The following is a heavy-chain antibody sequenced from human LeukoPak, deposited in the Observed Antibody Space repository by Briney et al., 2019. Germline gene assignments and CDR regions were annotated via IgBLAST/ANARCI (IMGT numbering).Heavy chain of an antibody. Sequence: KPGGSLRLSCAASGFTFSSYSMNWVRQAPGKGLEWVSSISSSSSYIYYADSVKGRFTISRDNAKNSLYLQMNSLRAEDTAVYYCARDESYYYDSSGLSTFDYWGQGTLVTVSS. D-gene: IGHD3-22*01. CDR2: ISSSSSYI. V-gene: IGHV3-21*01. J-gene: IGHJ4*02. CDR1: GFTFSSYS. CDR3: ARDESYYYDSSGLSTFDY.